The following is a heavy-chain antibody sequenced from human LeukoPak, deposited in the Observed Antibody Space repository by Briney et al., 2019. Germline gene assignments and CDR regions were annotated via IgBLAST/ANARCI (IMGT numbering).Heavy chain of an antibody. J-gene: IGHJ1*01. D-gene: IGHD5-18*01. CDR1: GFTFSSYS. Sequence: GGSLRLSCAASGFTFSSYSINWARPAPGKWREWVSYISISSTIYYAASVKGRSTISRDNAKNSLYLQMNSLRAEDTAVYYCADRGYGYGFQHWGQGTLVTVSS. V-gene: IGHV3-48*01. CDR2: ISISSTI. CDR3: ADRGYGYGFQH.